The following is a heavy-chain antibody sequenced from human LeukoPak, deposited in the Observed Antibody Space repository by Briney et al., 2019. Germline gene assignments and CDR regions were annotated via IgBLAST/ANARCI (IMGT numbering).Heavy chain of an antibody. J-gene: IGHJ5*02. V-gene: IGHV3-30*18. Sequence: PGRSLRLSCAASGFTFSSYGVHWVRQAPGKGLEWVAVISYDGSNKYYADSVKGRFTISRDNSKNTLYLQMNSLRAEDTAVYYCAKDPIPDSSGWYFDWFDPWGQGTLVTVSS. CDR2: ISYDGSNK. D-gene: IGHD6-19*01. CDR3: AKDPIPDSSGWYFDWFDP. CDR1: GFTFSSYG.